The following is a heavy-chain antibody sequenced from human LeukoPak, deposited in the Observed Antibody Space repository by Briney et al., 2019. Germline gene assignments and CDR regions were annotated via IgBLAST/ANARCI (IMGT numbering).Heavy chain of an antibody. CDR3: AKGSTFTAASSSDFDY. V-gene: IGHV3-30*18. Sequence: GGSLRLSCAASGFTFSSYGMHWVRQAPGKGLEWVAVISYDGSNLYYGDSVKGRFTISRDNSKNTLYLQMNSLRAEDTAVYYCAKGSTFTAASSSDFDYWGQGTLVTVSS. CDR2: ISYDGSNL. D-gene: IGHD6-19*01. J-gene: IGHJ4*02. CDR1: GFTFSSYG.